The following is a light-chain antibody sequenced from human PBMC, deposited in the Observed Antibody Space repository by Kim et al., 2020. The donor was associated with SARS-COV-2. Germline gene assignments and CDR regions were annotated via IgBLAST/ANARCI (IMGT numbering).Light chain of an antibody. CDR1: QSVSSY. Sequence: LAPRERATLSCRASQSVSSYLAWYQQKPGQAPRLLIYDASNRATGIPARFSGSGSGTDFTLTISSLEPEDFAVYYCQQRSNWPPSFGGGTKVDIK. V-gene: IGKV3-11*01. J-gene: IGKJ4*01. CDR3: QQRSNWPPS. CDR2: DAS.